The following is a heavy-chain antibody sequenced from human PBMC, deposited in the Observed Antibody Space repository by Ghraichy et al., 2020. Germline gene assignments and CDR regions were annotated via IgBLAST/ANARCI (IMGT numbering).Heavy chain of an antibody. CDR3: ASRPPITMIVAGWFDP. Sequence: SETLSLTCTVSGGSISSSSYYWGWIRQPPGKGLEWIGSIYYSGSTYYNPSLKSRVTISVDTSKNQFSLKLSSVTAADTAVYYCASRPPITMIVAGWFDPWGQGTLVTVSS. D-gene: IGHD3-22*01. J-gene: IGHJ5*02. CDR2: IYYSGST. V-gene: IGHV4-39*01. CDR1: GGSISSSSYY.